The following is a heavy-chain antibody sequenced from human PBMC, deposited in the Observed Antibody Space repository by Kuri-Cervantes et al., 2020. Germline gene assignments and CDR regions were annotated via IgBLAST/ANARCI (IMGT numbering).Heavy chain of an antibody. Sequence: SLKISCAASGFTFDDYAMHWVRQAPGKGLEWVSGISWNSGSIGYADSVKGRFTISRDNAKNSLYLQMNSLRVEDTALYYCAKSGYLRYYYYGMDVWGQGTTVTVSS. CDR1: GFTFDDYA. V-gene: IGHV3-9*01. CDR3: AKSGYLRYYYYGMDV. CDR2: ISWNSGSI. J-gene: IGHJ6*02. D-gene: IGHD5-12*01.